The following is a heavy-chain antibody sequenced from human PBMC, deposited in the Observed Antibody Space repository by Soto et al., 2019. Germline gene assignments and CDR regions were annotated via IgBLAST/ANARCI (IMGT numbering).Heavy chain of an antibody. D-gene: IGHD5-12*01. CDR1: GFSLRTRGVA. Sequence: QITLKESGPKLVKPTQTLTLTCTFSGFSLRTRGVAVGWFRQPPGKALEWLALIYWDEDKWYSPSLKSRLTIADDTSKNQVVLTMTNVDPVDTATYYCAHRPRGYAYYFDYWGQGILVTVSS. J-gene: IGHJ4*02. CDR2: IYWDEDK. V-gene: IGHV2-5*02. CDR3: AHRPRGYAYYFDY.